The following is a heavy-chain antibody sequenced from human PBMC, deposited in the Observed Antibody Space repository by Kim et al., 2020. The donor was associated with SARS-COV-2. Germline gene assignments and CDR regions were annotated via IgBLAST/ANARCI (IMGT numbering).Heavy chain of an antibody. Sequence: SETLSLTCTVSGGSISSGGYYWSWIRQLPGKGLEWIGYIYYSGSTYYNPSLKSRVTISLDTSKNQFSLKLSSVTAADTAVYYCAREVYDSSVYYVDYWGQGTLVTVSS. CDR2: IYYSGST. V-gene: IGHV4-31*03. CDR1: GGSISSGGYY. J-gene: IGHJ4*02. CDR3: AREVYDSSVYYVDY. D-gene: IGHD3-22*01.